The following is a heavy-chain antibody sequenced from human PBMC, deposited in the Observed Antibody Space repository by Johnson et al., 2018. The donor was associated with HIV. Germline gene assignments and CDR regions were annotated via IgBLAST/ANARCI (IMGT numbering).Heavy chain of an antibody. D-gene: IGHD6-19*01. Sequence: VQLVESGGGVVQPGRSLRLFCAASGFTFNSYAMHWVRQAPGKGLEWVAVISYDGSNKYYADSVKGRFTISRDNSKNTLYLQMNSLRAEDTAVYYCAKEGSSGWYFGDAFDIWGQGTMVTVSS. J-gene: IGHJ3*02. CDR1: GFTFNSYA. CDR3: AKEGSSGWYFGDAFDI. CDR2: ISYDGSNK. V-gene: IGHV3-30-3*01.